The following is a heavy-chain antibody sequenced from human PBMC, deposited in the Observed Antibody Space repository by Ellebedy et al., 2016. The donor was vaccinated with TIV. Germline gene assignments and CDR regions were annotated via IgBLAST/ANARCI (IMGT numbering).Heavy chain of an antibody. CDR3: ARVISGWYGELFDY. J-gene: IGHJ4*02. V-gene: IGHV4-59*13. Sequence: GSLRLXCTVSGGSISSYYWSWIRQPPGKGLEWIGYIYYSGSTNYNPSLKSRVTISVDTSKNQFSLKLSSVTAADTAVYYCARVISGWYGELFDYWGQGTLVTVSS. CDR2: IYYSGST. D-gene: IGHD6-19*01. CDR1: GGSISSYY.